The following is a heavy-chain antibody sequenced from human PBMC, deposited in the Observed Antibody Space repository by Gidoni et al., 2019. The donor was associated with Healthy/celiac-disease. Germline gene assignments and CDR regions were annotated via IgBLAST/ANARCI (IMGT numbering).Heavy chain of an antibody. D-gene: IGHD3-22*01. Sequence: QVQLVQSGAEVKKPGSSVKVSCKASGGTFSSYAISWVRQAPGQGLEWMGGIIPIFGTANYAQKFQGRVTSTADKSTSTAYMELSSLRSEDTAVYYCARDATPYYDSSGYPYYWGQGTLVTVSS. V-gene: IGHV1-69*06. CDR2: IIPIFGTA. CDR1: GGTFSSYA. J-gene: IGHJ4*02. CDR3: ARDATPYYDSSGYPYY.